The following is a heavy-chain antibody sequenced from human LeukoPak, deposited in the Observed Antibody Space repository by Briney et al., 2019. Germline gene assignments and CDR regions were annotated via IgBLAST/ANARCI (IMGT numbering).Heavy chain of an antibody. D-gene: IGHD3-10*01. J-gene: IGHJ4*02. V-gene: IGHV3-7*01. Sequence: GGSLRLSCAASGFTFSNYWMNWVRQAPGKGLEWVANIKQDGSEKYYVDSVKGRFTISRDNAKNSLYLQMNSLRAEDTAVYYCARYYASEGEPDYWGQGTLVTVSS. CDR3: ARYYASEGEPDY. CDR2: IKQDGSEK. CDR1: GFTFSNYW.